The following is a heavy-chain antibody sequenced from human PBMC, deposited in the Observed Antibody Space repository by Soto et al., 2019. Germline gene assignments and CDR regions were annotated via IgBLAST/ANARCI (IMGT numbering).Heavy chain of an antibody. CDR1: GFSFSTW. Sequence: EVQLVESGGGVVQPGGSLRLSCVASGFSFSTWMHWVRQAPGKGLEWLSRINSDGSSISDADFVKGRFTVSRDNVKNTLYLQLDSLTVEDTAVYYCTRGASGYGNFDYWGQGVLLTVS. CDR3: TRGASGYGNFDY. D-gene: IGHD5-12*01. CDR2: INSDGSSI. V-gene: IGHV3-74*01. J-gene: IGHJ4*02.